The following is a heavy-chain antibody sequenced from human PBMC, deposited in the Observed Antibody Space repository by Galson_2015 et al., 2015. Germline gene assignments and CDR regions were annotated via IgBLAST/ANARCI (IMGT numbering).Heavy chain of an antibody. V-gene: IGHV4-34*01. CDR1: GVSSTTSY. Sequence: SETLSPTCAVHGVSSTTSYWSWIRQPPGKGLEWIGEISPSGGTSYNPSLKSRVTISADASKNQLSLKMDSVTAADTAVYYCARSRSCPAGCPRYLVSLYRQNMYMDAWGKGTAVAVSS. J-gene: IGHJ6*03. D-gene: IGHD2/OR15-2a*01. CDR3: ARSRSCPAGCPRYLVSLYRQNMYMDA. CDR2: ISPSGGT.